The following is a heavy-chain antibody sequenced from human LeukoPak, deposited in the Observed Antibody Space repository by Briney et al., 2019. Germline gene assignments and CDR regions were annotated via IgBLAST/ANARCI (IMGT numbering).Heavy chain of an antibody. CDR1: GHSFINYW. Sequence: GESLKISCKGPGHSFINYWVAWVRQMPGKGLEWIGIIYPGDSHTRYSPSFQGQVTISADMSIDTAYLQWSSLRATDTAMYYCARIAATWYGGSWGQGTLVFVSS. CDR2: IYPGDSHT. D-gene: IGHD2-15*01. J-gene: IGHJ4*02. CDR3: ARIAATWYGGS. V-gene: IGHV5-51*01.